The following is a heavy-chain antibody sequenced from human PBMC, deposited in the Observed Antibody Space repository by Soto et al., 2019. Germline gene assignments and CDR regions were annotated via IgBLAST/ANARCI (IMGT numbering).Heavy chain of an antibody. CDR3: ARQYYSSGWHFDY. CDR2: IYYSGST. CDR1: GGSISSGSYY. Sequence: SETLSLTCTVSGGSISSGSYYWGWIRQPPGKGLEWIGSIYYSGSTYYNPSLKSRVTISVDTSKNQFSLKLSSVTAADTAVYYCARQYYSSGWHFDYWGQGTLVTVSS. V-gene: IGHV4-39*01. J-gene: IGHJ4*02. D-gene: IGHD6-19*01.